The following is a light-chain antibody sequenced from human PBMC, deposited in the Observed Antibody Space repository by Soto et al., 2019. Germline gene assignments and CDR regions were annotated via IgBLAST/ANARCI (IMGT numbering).Light chain of an antibody. V-gene: IGKV3-20*01. CDR1: QSVSSSY. CDR2: GAS. J-gene: IGKJ5*01. Sequence: EIVLTQSPGTLSLSPGERATLSCRASQSVSSSYLAWYQQKPGQAPRLLIYGASSRATGIPDRFSGSGSGTDFTLTISRLEPEVFAVYYCHQYGSSAYTFGQGTRLEI. CDR3: HQYGSSAYT.